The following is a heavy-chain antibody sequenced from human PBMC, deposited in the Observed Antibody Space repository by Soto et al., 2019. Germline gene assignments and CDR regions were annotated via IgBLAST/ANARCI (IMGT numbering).Heavy chain of an antibody. Sequence: QMQLQASGPGLVKPSETLSLTCNVSGASVSNGYWSWIRQPPGKGLEWIGFMYFGGSFNYNPSLTTRATISVETSKNQFTMKLTSVTPSDTAVYYCARSYYDSTGFAVEPWGHGTRVTVSS. D-gene: IGHD3-22*01. CDR1: GASVSNGY. CDR2: MYFGGSF. V-gene: IGHV4-59*02. CDR3: ARSYYDSTGFAVEP. J-gene: IGHJ5*02.